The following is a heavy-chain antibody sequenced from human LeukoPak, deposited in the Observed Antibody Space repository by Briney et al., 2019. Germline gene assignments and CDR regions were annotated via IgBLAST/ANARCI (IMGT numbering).Heavy chain of an antibody. D-gene: IGHD3-3*01. CDR1: GGSISSSSYY. J-gene: IGHJ6*03. V-gene: IGHV4-39*01. CDR2: IYYSGST. Sequence: SETLSLTCTVSGGSISSSSYYWGWIRQPPGKGLEWIGSIYYSGSTYYNPSLKSRVTISVDTSKNQFSLKLSSVTAADTAVYYCARSFSPIFGVVKTYYMDVWGKGTTVTVS. CDR3: ARSFSPIFGVVKTYYMDV.